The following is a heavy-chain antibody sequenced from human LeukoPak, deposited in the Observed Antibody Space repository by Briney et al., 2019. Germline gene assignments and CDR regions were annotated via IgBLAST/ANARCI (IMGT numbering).Heavy chain of an antibody. V-gene: IGHV3-21*01. J-gene: IGHJ4*02. CDR3: ARGSSSSWSDY. CDR2: ISSSSSYI. Sequence: GGSLRLSCAASGFTFSSYAMSWVRQAPGKGLEWVSSISSSSSYIYYADSVKGRFTISRDNAKNSLYLQMNSLRAEDTAVYYCARGSSSSWSDYWGQGTLVTVSS. CDR1: GFTFSSYA. D-gene: IGHD6-13*01.